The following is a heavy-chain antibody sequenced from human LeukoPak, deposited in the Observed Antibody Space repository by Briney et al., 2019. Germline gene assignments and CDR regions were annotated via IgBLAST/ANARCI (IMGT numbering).Heavy chain of an antibody. CDR3: TGGRTTGNHDY. Sequence: PGGSLRLSCAASGFTFNNYEMNWVRQAPGKGLECISYISSSGRTLYYADSVKGRFTISRDNAKNSLHLQMDSLRVEDTAVYYCTGGRTTGNHDYWGQGTLSPSPQ. V-gene: IGHV3-48*03. D-gene: IGHD1-1*01. CDR2: ISSSGRTL. CDR1: GFTFNNYE. J-gene: IGHJ4*02.